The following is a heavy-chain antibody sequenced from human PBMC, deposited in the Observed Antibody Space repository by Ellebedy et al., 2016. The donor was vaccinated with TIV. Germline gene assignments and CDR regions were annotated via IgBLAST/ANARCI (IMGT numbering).Heavy chain of an antibody. D-gene: IGHD4/OR15-4a*01. J-gene: IGHJ3*02. CDR2: IIPILGIA. V-gene: IGHV1-69*04. Sequence: ASVKVSCKASGGTFSSYAISWVRQAPGQGLEWMGRIIPILGIANYAQKFQGRVTITADKSTSTAYMELSSLRSEDTAVYYCARDLTLTAPDHDAFDIWGQGTMVTVSS. CDR1: GGTFSSYA. CDR3: ARDLTLTAPDHDAFDI.